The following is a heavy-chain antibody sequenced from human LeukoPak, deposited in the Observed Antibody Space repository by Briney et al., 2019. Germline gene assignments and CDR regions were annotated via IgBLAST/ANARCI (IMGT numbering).Heavy chain of an antibody. D-gene: IGHD3-10*01. CDR1: GGSISSYY. Sequence: PSEALSLTCTASGGSISSYYWSWIRQPAGKGLEWIGRIYTSGSTNYNPSLKSRVTMSVDTSKNQFSLKLSSVTAADTAVYYCAGDRAEAYYYGMDVWGQGTTVTVSS. CDR2: IYTSGST. J-gene: IGHJ6*02. CDR3: AGDRAEAYYYGMDV. V-gene: IGHV4-4*07.